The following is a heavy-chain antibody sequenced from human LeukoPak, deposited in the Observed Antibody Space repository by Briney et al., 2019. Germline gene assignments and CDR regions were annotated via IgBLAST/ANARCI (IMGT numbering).Heavy chain of an antibody. Sequence: GGSLRLSCAASGFTVSSNYMSWVRQAPGKGLEWVSVIYSGGSTYYADSVKGRFTISRDNSKNTLYLQMNSLRAEDTAVYYCARETGTTRYDAFDIWGQGTMVTVSS. V-gene: IGHV3-53*01. D-gene: IGHD1-1*01. CDR2: IYSGGST. J-gene: IGHJ3*02. CDR1: GFTVSSNY. CDR3: ARETGTTRYDAFDI.